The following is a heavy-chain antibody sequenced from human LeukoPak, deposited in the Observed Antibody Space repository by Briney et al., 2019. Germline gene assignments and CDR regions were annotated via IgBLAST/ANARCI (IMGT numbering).Heavy chain of an antibody. CDR1: GGSISSYY. V-gene: IGHV4-59*01. CDR2: VYYSGST. CDR3: ARSGVARHYMDV. Sequence: PSETLSLTCTVSGGSISSYYWNWIRQPPGKGLEWIGFVYYSGSTTYNRSLKSRVAISVDTSKNQFSLKLSSVTAADTAVYYCARSGVARHYMDVWGKGTTVTVSS. J-gene: IGHJ6*03. D-gene: IGHD5-12*01.